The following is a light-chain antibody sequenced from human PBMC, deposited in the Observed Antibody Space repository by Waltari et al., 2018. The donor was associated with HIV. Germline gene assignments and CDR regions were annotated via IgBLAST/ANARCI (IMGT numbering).Light chain of an antibody. V-gene: IGLV2-14*01. CDR2: EVS. Sequence: PASVSGSPGQSITISCIGTSSDVGGYNYVSWYQHHPGKAPKLMIYEVSNRPSGVSNRFSGSKSGNTASLTISGLQAEDEADYYCSSYTSTKVLFGGGTKLTVL. J-gene: IGLJ2*01. CDR1: SSDVGGYNY. CDR3: SSYTSTKVL.